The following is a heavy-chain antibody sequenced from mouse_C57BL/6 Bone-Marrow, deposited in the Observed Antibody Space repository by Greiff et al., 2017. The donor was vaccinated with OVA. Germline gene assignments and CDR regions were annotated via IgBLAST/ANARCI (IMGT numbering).Heavy chain of an antibody. CDR2: IRSKSNNYAT. V-gene: IGHV10-1*01. CDR3: VRQGDGYYWAMDY. D-gene: IGHD2-3*01. J-gene: IGHJ4*01. Sequence: EVQRVESGGGLVQPKGSLKLSCAASGFSFNTYAMNWVRQAPGKGLEWVARIRSKSNNYATYYADSVKDRFTISRDDSESMLYLQMNNLKTEDTAMYYCVRQGDGYYWAMDYWGQGTSVTVSS. CDR1: GFSFNTYA.